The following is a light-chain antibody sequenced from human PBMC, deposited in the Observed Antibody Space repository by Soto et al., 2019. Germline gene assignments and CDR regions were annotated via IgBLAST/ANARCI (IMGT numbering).Light chain of an antibody. J-gene: IGLJ3*02. Sequence: QSALTQPASVSGSPGQSITISCTGTSSDIGDYDYVSWYQHLPGKAPKLMIYEVSNRPSGVSNRFSGSKSGNTASLTISGLQSEDEGNYYCSSYTRGSTLVFGGGTKLTVL. CDR2: EVS. CDR1: SSDIGDYDY. V-gene: IGLV2-14*01. CDR3: SSYTRGSTLV.